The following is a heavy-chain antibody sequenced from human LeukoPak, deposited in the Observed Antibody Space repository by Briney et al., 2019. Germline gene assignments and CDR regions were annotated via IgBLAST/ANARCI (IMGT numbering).Heavy chain of an antibody. CDR3: AVWMTAGTRRFDY. CDR1: GGSISSSSYY. J-gene: IGHJ4*02. V-gene: IGHV4-39*01. Sequence: PSETLSLTCTVSGGSISSSSYYWGWIRQPPGKGLEWIGNIYYSGSTYYNPSLKSRVTISVDTSKNQFSLKLSSVTAADTAVYYCAVWMTAGTRRFDYWGQGTLVTVSS. D-gene: IGHD6-13*01. CDR2: IYYSGST.